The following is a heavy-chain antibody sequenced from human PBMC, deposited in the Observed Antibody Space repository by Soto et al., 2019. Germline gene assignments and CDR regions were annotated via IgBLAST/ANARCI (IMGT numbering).Heavy chain of an antibody. J-gene: IGHJ4*02. CDR2: IRGSGDST. CDR1: GFTFNSHP. CDR3: ARGRPPYCDGIKCYWTDDY. V-gene: IGHV3-23*01. D-gene: IGHD2-21*01. Sequence: EVQLLESGGGLVQPGGSLGLSCVASGFTFNSHPMSWVRQAPGKGLEWVSAIRGSGDSTYYADSVKGRFTVSRDNSKNTRYLQMNSLRAEDTAVYFGARGRPPYCDGIKCYWTDDYWGQGTLVTVSS.